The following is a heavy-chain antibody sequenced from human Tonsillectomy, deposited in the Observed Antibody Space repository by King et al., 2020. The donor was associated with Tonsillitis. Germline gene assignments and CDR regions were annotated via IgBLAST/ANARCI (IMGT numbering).Heavy chain of an antibody. CDR2: INHSGCT. V-gene: IGHV4-34*01. J-gene: IGHJ3*02. CDR3: ARGGYTYAYRNDAFDI. Sequence: VQLQQWGAGLLKPSETLSLTCAVYGGSFSGYYWSCIRQSPGKGRGCIGEINHSGCTIYNPSLKSLVTLSVDTSKNHFSLKQSSVTAADTAVYYCARGGYTYAYRNDAFDIWGQGTMVTVSS. D-gene: IGHD3-16*01. CDR1: GGSFSGYY.